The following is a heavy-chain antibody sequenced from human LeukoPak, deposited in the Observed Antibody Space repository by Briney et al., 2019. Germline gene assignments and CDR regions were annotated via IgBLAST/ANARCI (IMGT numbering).Heavy chain of an antibody. CDR1: GYTFTGYY. Sequence: ASGKVSCKPSGYTFTGYYMHWVRQALGQWLDWMGWINPNSGGTNYAQKFQGRVTMTRDTSISTAYMELSRLRSDDTAVYYCARDPQIVLMVYANRRYGMDVWGQGTTVTVSS. J-gene: IGHJ6*02. D-gene: IGHD2-8*01. V-gene: IGHV1-2*02. CDR2: INPNSGGT. CDR3: ARDPQIVLMVYANRRYGMDV.